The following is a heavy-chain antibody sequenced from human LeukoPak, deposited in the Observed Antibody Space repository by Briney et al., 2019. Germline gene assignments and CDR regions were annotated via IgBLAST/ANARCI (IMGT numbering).Heavy chain of an antibody. CDR1: GFTFSNYW. J-gene: IGHJ1*01. CDR2: IKEDGSEK. V-gene: IGHV3-7*04. CDR3: ARVAKRGYDSRGYYAQYFLH. Sequence: GGSLRLSCAASGFTFSNYWMSWVRQAPGKGLEWVANIKEDGSEKNYVDSVKGRFTISRDNARNSLYLQMNRLRAEDTAVYYCARVAKRGYDSRGYYAQYFLHWGQGTLVTVSS. D-gene: IGHD3-22*01.